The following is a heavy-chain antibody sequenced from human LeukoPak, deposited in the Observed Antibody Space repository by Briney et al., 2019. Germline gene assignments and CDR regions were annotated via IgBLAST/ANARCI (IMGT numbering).Heavy chain of an antibody. Sequence: GASVKVSRKSSRGTLSSYAISWVRQAPGQGLEWMGRIIPIFGIANYAQKFQGRVTITADKSTSTAYMELSSLRSEDTAVYYCASRAYGGVRGNSTYYYGMDVWGKGTTVTVSS. CDR3: ASRAYGGVRGNSTYYYGMDV. CDR1: RGTLSSYA. CDR2: IIPIFGIA. J-gene: IGHJ6*04. D-gene: IGHD4-23*01. V-gene: IGHV1-69*04.